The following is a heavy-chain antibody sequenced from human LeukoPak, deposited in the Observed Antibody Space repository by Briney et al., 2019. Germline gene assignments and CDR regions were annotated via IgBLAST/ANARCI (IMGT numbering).Heavy chain of an antibody. CDR1: GFTFSSYW. CDR2: IRSKANSYAT. Sequence: GGSLRLSCAASGFTFSSYWMSWVRQASGKGLEWVVRIRSKANSYATAYAASVKGRFTISRDDSKNTAYLQMNSLKTEDTAVYYCTTRDRYCSGGSCPNPSDPWGQGTLVTVSS. CDR3: TTRDRYCSGGSCPNPSDP. J-gene: IGHJ5*02. V-gene: IGHV3-73*01. D-gene: IGHD2-15*01.